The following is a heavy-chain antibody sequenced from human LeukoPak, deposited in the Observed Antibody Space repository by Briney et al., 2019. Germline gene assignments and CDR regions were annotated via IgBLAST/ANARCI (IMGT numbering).Heavy chain of an antibody. V-gene: IGHV3-7*01. CDR1: GFTFSSYW. Sequence: AGGSLRLSCAASGFTFSSYWMSWVRQAPGKGLEWVANIKQDGSEKYYVDSVKGRFTISRDNAKNSLYLQMNSLRAEDTAVYYCAKPPVLRVTMIVVHWGQGTLVTVSS. CDR3: AKPPVLRVTMIVVH. J-gene: IGHJ4*02. D-gene: IGHD3-22*01. CDR2: IKQDGSEK.